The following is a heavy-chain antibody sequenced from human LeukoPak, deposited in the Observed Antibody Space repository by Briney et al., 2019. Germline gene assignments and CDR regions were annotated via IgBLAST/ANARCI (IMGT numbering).Heavy chain of an antibody. V-gene: IGHV4-39*01. Sequence: SETLSLTCSVSGGSISSSSYYWGWIRQPPGKGLEWIGSIYYSGSTYYNPSLKSRVTISVDTSKNQFSLKLSSVTAADTAVYYCARHEVVPAARYYYYGMDVWGQGTTVTVSS. J-gene: IGHJ6*02. CDR3: ARHEVVPAARYYYYGMDV. CDR1: GGSISSSSYY. D-gene: IGHD2-2*01. CDR2: IYYSGST.